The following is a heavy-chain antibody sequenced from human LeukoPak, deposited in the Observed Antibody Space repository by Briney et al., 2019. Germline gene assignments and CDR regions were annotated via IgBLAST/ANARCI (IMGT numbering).Heavy chain of an antibody. Sequence: GGSLRLSCAASGFSFTNSGMHWVRQAPGKGLEWVAVISYDGSNKYYTDSVQGRFTISRDNSKNTLYLQMNSLRAEDTAVYYCAKDRAAGYDGLVDYWGQGTLVTVSS. CDR2: ISYDGSNK. J-gene: IGHJ4*02. D-gene: IGHD5-12*01. CDR1: GFSFTNSG. V-gene: IGHV3-30*18. CDR3: AKDRAAGYDGLVDY.